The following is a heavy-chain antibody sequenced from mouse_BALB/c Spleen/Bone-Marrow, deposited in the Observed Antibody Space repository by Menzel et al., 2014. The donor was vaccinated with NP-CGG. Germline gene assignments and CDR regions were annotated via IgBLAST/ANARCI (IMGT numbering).Heavy chain of an antibody. CDR1: GFTFTSYY. D-gene: IGHD1-2*01. V-gene: IGHV5-6-2*01. J-gene: IGHJ4*01. CDR3: ARRGISTAEGVGAMDY. CDR2: INSNGDNT. Sequence: EVQLQQSGGGLVKLGGSLKLSCAASGFTFTSYYMSWVRQTPEKRLELVAAINSNGDNTYYPDTMKGRFTISRDNAKNTLYLQMSSLKSEDTALFYCARRGISTAEGVGAMDYWGQGTSVTVSP.